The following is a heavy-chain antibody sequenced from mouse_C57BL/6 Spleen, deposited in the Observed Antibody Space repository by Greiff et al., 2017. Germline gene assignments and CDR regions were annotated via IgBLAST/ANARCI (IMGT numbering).Heavy chain of an antibody. D-gene: IGHD3-2*02. CDR1: GFNFSDDG. CDR2: ISSGSSTI. CDR3: AKDSSDYVFYAMDY. Sequence: EVHLVESGGGLVKPGGSLKLSCAASGFNFSDDGMHWVRQAPEKGLEWVAYISSGSSTIYYADTVKGRFTISRDNAKNTLFLQMTSLRSEDTAMYYCAKDSSDYVFYAMDYWGKGTSVTVSS. J-gene: IGHJ4*01. V-gene: IGHV5-17*01.